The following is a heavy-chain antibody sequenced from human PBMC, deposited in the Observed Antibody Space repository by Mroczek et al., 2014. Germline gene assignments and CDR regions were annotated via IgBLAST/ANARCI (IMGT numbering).Heavy chain of an antibody. CDR1: GGSISSGDYY. V-gene: IGHV4-30-4*01. CDR3: AREIPTTVTTGTLGY. CDR2: IYYSGST. J-gene: IGHJ4*02. D-gene: IGHD4-17*01. Sequence: KESGPGLVKPSQTLSLTCTVSGGSISSGDYYWSWIRQPPGKGLEWIGYIYYSGSTYYNPSLKSRVTISVDTSKNQFSLKLSSVTAADTAVYYCAREIPTTVTTGTLGYWGQGTLVTVSS.